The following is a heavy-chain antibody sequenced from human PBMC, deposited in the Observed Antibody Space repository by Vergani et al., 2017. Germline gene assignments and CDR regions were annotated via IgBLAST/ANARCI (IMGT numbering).Heavy chain of an antibody. CDR1: GFTFSSYW. D-gene: IGHD3-16*02. CDR2: INSDGSST. Sequence: EVQLVESGGGLVQPGGSLRLSCAASGFTFSSYWMHWVRQAPGKGLVWVSRINSDGSSTSYADSVKGRFTISRDNAKNTLYLQMNSLRAEDTAVYYCARDYAHYDYVWGSYRYDGIMDVWGKGTTVTVSS. V-gene: IGHV3-74*01. CDR3: ARDYAHYDYVWGSYRYDGIMDV. J-gene: IGHJ6*03.